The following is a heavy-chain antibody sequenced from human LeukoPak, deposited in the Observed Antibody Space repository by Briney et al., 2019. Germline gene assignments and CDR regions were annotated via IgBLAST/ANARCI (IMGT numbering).Heavy chain of an antibody. J-gene: IGHJ4*02. Sequence: QTGGSLRLSCAASGFTFSSYTMSWVRQAPGKGLEWVSAVSGSSSADSVKGRFTISRDNSKNTLYLQMNSLRAEDTAVYYCAKAGLWFGESPYYFDYWGQGTLVTVSS. CDR1: GFTFSSYT. CDR3: AKAGLWFGESPYYFDY. CDR2: VSGSS. V-gene: IGHV3-23*01. D-gene: IGHD3-10*01.